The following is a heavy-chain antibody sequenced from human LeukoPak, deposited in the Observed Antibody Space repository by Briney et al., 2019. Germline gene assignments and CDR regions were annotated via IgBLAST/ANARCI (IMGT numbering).Heavy chain of an antibody. CDR3: ASRVGATIDCGMDV. D-gene: IGHD1-26*01. Sequence: GGSLRLSCAVSGFTFSSYAMSWVRQAPGKGLEWVSGISGSGGSTYYADSVKGRFTISRDKSKNTLYLQMNSLRAEDTAVYYCASRVGATIDCGMDVWGQGTTVTVSS. V-gene: IGHV3-23*01. CDR2: ISGSGGST. J-gene: IGHJ6*02. CDR1: GFTFSSYA.